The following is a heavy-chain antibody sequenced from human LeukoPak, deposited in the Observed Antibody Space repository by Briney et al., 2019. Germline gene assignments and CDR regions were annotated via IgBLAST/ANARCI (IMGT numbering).Heavy chain of an antibody. Sequence: PSETLSLTCAVYGGSFSGYYWSWIRQPPGKGLEWIGEINLSGSTNYNPSLKSRVTISVDTSKNQFSLKLSSVTAADTAVYYCARGGGRYYDFWSGYSDYWGQGTLVTVSS. J-gene: IGHJ4*02. D-gene: IGHD3-3*01. CDR2: INLSGST. CDR1: GGSFSGYY. V-gene: IGHV4-34*01. CDR3: ARGGGRYYDFWSGYSDY.